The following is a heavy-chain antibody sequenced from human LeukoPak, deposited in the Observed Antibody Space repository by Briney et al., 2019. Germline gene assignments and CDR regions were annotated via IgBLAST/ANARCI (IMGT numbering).Heavy chain of an antibody. CDR1: GGTFSSYA. CDR2: MNPNSGNT. CDR3: ARGSLTYYYDSSGYTYYFDY. Sequence: ASVKVSCKASGGTFSSYAINWVRQATGQGLEWMGWMNPNSGNTGYAQKFQGRVTMARNTSISTAYMELSSLRSEDTAVYYCARGSLTYYYDSSGYTYYFDYWGQGTLVTVSS. J-gene: IGHJ4*02. D-gene: IGHD3-22*01. V-gene: IGHV1-8*02.